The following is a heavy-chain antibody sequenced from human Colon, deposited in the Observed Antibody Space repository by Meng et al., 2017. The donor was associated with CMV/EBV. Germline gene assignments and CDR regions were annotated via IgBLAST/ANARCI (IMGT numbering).Heavy chain of an antibody. Sequence: SETLSLTCTVSGGSISSSSYYWDWIRQPPGQGLEWIGSIYYSGSTNYNPSLKSRLTISVDKSKNQFSLKLTSVTAADTAVYYCARFNQELRQWEPTFFDYWGQGTLVTVSS. D-gene: IGHD1-26*01. CDR3: ARFNQELRQWEPTFFDY. CDR1: GGSISSSSYY. V-gene: IGHV4-39*01. J-gene: IGHJ4*02. CDR2: IYYSGST.